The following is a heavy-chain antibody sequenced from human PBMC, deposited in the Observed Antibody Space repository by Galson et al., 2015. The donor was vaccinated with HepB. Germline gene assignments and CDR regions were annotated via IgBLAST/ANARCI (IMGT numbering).Heavy chain of an antibody. CDR1: GDSITNSKYY. CDR2: IYYSGIT. Sequence: LSLTCTVSGDSITNSKYYWGWIRQAPGKGLEWIASIYYSGITHYSPTLKSRVIISVDTSKNHFSLRLHSVTAADTAIYYCARDRSEYTNGPYVVPVYYYGLDVWGRGTPVTVSS. V-gene: IGHV4-39*07. D-gene: IGHD2-8*01. CDR3: ARDRSEYTNGPYVVPVYYYGLDV. J-gene: IGHJ6*02.